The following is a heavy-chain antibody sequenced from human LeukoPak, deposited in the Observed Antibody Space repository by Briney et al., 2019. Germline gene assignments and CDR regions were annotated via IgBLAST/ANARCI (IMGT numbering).Heavy chain of an antibody. J-gene: IGHJ4*02. CDR3: AKGAYCGGDCYVFDY. CDR2: ISGSGGSI. D-gene: IGHD2-21*01. Sequence: GGSLRLSCAAPGFTFSSYARSGVRQAQGKGLGGVSAISGSGGSIYYADSVKGRFTISRDNSKNTLYLQMNSLRAEDTAVYYCAKGAYCGGDCYVFDYWGQGTLVTVSS. CDR1: GFTFSSYA. V-gene: IGHV3-23*01.